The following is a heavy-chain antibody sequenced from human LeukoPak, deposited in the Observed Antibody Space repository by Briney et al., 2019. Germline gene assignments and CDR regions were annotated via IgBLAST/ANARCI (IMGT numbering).Heavy chain of an antibody. V-gene: IGHV3-66*01. Sequence: PGGSPRLSCAASGFSVSSNYMSWVRQAPGKGLEWVSIIYSDGSTYYADSVKGRFTISRDDSKNTLFLQMNSLRAEDTALYYCARDIAVASFQHWGQGTLVTVSS. CDR3: ARDIAVASFQH. D-gene: IGHD6-19*01. CDR2: IYSDGST. J-gene: IGHJ1*01. CDR1: GFSVSSNY.